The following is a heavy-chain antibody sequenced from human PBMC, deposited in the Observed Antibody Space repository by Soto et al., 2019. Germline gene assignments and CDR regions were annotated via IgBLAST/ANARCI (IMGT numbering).Heavy chain of an antibody. CDR3: AKDTEDRYAPLTLFDY. J-gene: IGHJ4*02. CDR2: ISGSGGST. Sequence: PGGSLRLSCAASGFTFSSYAMSWVRQAPGKGLEWVSAISGSGGSTYYADSVKGRFTISRDNSKNTLYLQMNSLRAEDTAVYYCAKDTEDRYAPLTLFDYWGQGTLVTVSS. D-gene: IGHD3-9*01. V-gene: IGHV3-23*01. CDR1: GFTFSSYA.